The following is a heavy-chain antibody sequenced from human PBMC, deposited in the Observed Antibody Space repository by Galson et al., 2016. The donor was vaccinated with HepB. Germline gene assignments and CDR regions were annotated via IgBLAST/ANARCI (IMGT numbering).Heavy chain of an antibody. V-gene: IGHV5-51*01. D-gene: IGHD6-13*01. CDR3: ARRYAAVGAPFEY. Sequence: QSGAEVKKPGESLQISCKGSGYSFTNYWIGWVRQMPGKGLEWVGSIHPGDSDTRYTPSFPGPVTMSADKSISTAYLQWSSLKASDSAMYYCARRYAAVGAPFEYWGQGSPVTVSS. J-gene: IGHJ4*02. CDR2: IHPGDSDT. CDR1: GYSFTNYW.